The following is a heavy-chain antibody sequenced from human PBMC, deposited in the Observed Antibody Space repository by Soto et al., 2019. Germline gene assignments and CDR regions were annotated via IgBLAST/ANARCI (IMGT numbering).Heavy chain of an antibody. D-gene: IGHD3-16*01. V-gene: IGHV3-48*01. J-gene: IGHJ4*02. CDR1: GFTFSSYS. Sequence: EVQLVESGGGLVQPGGSLRLSCAASGFTFSSYSMNWVRQAPGKGLEWVSYISSSSSTIYYADSVKGRFTISRDNAKNSLYLQMNSLRAEDTAVYYCARDFRSPPGWGFTHRDYWGQGTLVTVSS. CDR3: ARDFRSPPGWGFTHRDY. CDR2: ISSSSSTI.